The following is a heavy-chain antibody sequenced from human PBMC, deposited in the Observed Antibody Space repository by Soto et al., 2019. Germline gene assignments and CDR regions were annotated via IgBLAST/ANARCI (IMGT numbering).Heavy chain of an antibody. CDR2: IYWDDYK. V-gene: IGHV2-5*02. CDR3: VHKGGGDRILDY. D-gene: IGHD3-16*01. Sequence: QITLKESGPALVKPTQTLTLTCTFSGFSLSTSGVGVGWIRQPPGEALEWLALIYWDDYKHFSPSLESRLTIPKDPSKNPVVLTMTNMDPVDTATYYCVHKGGGDRILDYWGQGTLVTVSS. CDR1: GFSLSTSGVG. J-gene: IGHJ4*02.